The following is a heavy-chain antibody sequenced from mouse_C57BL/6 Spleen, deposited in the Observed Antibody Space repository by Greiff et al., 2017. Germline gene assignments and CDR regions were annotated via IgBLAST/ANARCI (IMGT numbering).Heavy chain of an antibody. CDR2: ISDGGSYT. Sequence: EVQLVESGGGLVKPGGSLKLSCAASGFTFSSYAMSWVRQTPEKRLEWVATISDGGSYTYYPDNVKGRFTISRDNAKNNLYLQMSHLKSEDTAIYYCARSPFYYGSSYWYFDVWGTGTTVTVSS. J-gene: IGHJ1*03. D-gene: IGHD1-1*01. CDR1: GFTFSSYA. CDR3: ARSPFYYGSSYWYFDV. V-gene: IGHV5-4*01.